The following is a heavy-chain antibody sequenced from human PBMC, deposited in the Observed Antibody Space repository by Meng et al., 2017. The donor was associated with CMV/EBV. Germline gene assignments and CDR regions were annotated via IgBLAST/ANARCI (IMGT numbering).Heavy chain of an antibody. CDR3: PRDGYCSSTSCPAGNAFDI. D-gene: IGHD2-2*03. V-gene: IGHV1-18*01. Sequence: ASVKVSCKASVYTFTSYGISWVRQAPGQGLEWMGWISAYNGNTNNAQKRQGRVTMTTDTSTSTAYMELRSLRSDDTAVYYCPRDGYCSSTSCPAGNAFDIWGQGTMVTVSS. J-gene: IGHJ3*02. CDR2: ISAYNGNT. CDR1: VYTFTSYG.